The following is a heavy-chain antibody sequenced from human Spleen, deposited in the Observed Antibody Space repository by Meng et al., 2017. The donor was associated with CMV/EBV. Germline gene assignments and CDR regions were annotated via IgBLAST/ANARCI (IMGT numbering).Heavy chain of an antibody. Sequence: CAASGFAFDDYAMHWVRQAPGKGLEWVSLISWDGVSIYYADSVKGRFTISRDNSKNSLYLQMNSLRPEDTALYYCAKGGGDYNYFDPRGQGTLVTVSS. CDR3: AKGGGDYNYFDP. V-gene: IGHV3-43D*03. J-gene: IGHJ5*02. D-gene: IGHD2-21*02. CDR1: GFAFDDYA. CDR2: ISWDGVSI.